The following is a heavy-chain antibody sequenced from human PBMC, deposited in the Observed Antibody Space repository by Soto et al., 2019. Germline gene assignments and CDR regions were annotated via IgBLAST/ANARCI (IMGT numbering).Heavy chain of an antibody. CDR2: INPNSGGT. D-gene: IGHD3-3*01. V-gene: IGHV1-2*02. Sequence: GASVKVSCKASGYTFIGYYMHCVRQAPGQGLEWMGWINPNSGGTNYAQKFQGRVTMTRDTSISTAYMELSRLRSDDTAVYYCARVGFWSNPDYYGMDVWGQGTTVTVSS. CDR1: GYTFIGYY. CDR3: ARVGFWSNPDYYGMDV. J-gene: IGHJ6*02.